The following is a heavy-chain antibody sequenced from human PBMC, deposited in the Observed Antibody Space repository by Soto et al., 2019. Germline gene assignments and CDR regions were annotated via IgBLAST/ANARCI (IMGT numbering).Heavy chain of an antibody. CDR2: IFIDGGT. V-gene: IGHV3-53*01. CDR3: VRDPWDY. J-gene: IGHJ4*02. Sequence: EVQLVESGGGLIQPGGSLRLSCAASGFIVGSKYMSWVRQAPGKGLEWVSVIFIDGGTYYADSVKGRFTISRDNSKNTVYLQMNSLRVDDTAVYYCVRDPWDYWGQGTLVTVSS. CDR1: GFIVGSKY.